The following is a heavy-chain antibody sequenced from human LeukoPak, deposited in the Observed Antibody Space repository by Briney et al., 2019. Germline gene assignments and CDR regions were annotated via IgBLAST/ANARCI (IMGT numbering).Heavy chain of an antibody. Sequence: GGSLRLSCAASGFTFSSYWMHWVRHAPGKGLVWVSRIDSDGSGTRYADSVKGRFTISRDNAKNTLYLQMNRLRAEDTAVYYCARSVGATTDWFDPWGQGTQVIVSS. D-gene: IGHD1-26*01. CDR3: ARSVGATTDWFDP. CDR1: GFTFSSYW. CDR2: IDSDGSGT. J-gene: IGHJ5*02. V-gene: IGHV3-74*01.